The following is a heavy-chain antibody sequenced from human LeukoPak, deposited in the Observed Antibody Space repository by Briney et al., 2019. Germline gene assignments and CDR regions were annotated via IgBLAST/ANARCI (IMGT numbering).Heavy chain of an antibody. CDR1: GGSFSGYY. CDR2: INHSGST. CDR3: ASALIDYAFDY. D-gene: IGHD4-17*01. V-gene: IGHV4-34*01. Sequence: SETLSLTCAVYGGSFSGYYWSWIRQPPRKGLEWIGEINHSGSTNYNPSLKSRVTISVDTSKNQFSLKLSSVTAADTAVYYCASALIDYAFDYWGQGTLVTVSS. J-gene: IGHJ4*02.